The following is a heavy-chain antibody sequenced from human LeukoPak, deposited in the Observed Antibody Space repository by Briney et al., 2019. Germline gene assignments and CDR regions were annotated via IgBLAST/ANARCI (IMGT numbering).Heavy chain of an antibody. CDR1: GFTFSSYA. D-gene: IGHD3-22*01. V-gene: IGHV3-64*01. CDR2: ISSNGGST. Sequence: TGGSLRLSCAASGFTFSSYAMHWVRQAPGKGLEYVSAISSNGGSTYYANSVKGRFTISRDNSKNTLYLQMGSLRAEDMAVYYCARDSLEFGSSGMSDYWGQGTLVTVSS. CDR3: ARDSLEFGSSGMSDY. J-gene: IGHJ4*02.